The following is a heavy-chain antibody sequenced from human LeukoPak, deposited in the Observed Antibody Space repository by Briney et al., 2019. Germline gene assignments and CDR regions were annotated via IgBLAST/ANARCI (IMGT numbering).Heavy chain of an antibody. V-gene: IGHV1-8*01. J-gene: IGHJ6*02. Sequence: ASVMVSCKASGYTFTSYDINWVRQATGQGLEWMGWMNPNSGNTGYAQKFQGRVTMTRNTSISTAYMELSSLRSEDTAVYYCARVPAAIGYYYYGMDVWGQGTTVTVSS. CDR2: MNPNSGNT. CDR3: ARVPAAIGYYYYGMDV. D-gene: IGHD2-2*01. CDR1: GYTFTSYD.